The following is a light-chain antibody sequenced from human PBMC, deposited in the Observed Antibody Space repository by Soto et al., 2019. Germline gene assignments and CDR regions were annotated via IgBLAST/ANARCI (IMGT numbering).Light chain of an antibody. CDR1: QGVSTW. J-gene: IGKJ5*01. V-gene: IGKV1-12*01. CDR2: TAS. CDR3: QQAASFPIT. Sequence: DIQMTPSPSSVSASVGDRVPITCRASQGVSTWLAWYQQKPGKAPNLLIYTASSLQSVVPSRFSGSGSGTDFTLTINGLQPEDFATYDCQQAASFPITFGQGTRLEIK.